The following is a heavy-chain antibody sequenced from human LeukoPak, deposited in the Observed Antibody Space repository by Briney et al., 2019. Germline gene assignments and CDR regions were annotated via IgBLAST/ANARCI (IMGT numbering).Heavy chain of an antibody. J-gene: IGHJ6*02. CDR2: INSDGSST. D-gene: IGHD2-2*01. Sequence: QPGGSLRLSCAASGFTFSSCWMHWVRQAPGKGLVWVSRINSDGSSTSYADSVKGRFTISRDNAKNTLYLQMNSLRAEDTAVYYCARDVPLRYYYGMDVWGQRTTVTVSS. CDR1: GFTFSSCW. CDR3: ARDVPLRYYYGMDV. V-gene: IGHV3-74*01.